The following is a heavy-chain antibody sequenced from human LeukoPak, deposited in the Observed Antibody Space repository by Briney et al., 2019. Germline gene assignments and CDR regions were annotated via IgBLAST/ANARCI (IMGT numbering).Heavy chain of an antibody. CDR2: ISAYNGNT. D-gene: IGHD1-26*01. CDR3: ARDGSGSYTYYYYYGMDV. J-gene: IGHJ6*02. Sequence: ASVKVSFKASGYTFTSYGISWVRQAPGQGLERMGWISAYNGNTNYAQKLQGRVTMTTDTSTSTAYMELRSLRSDDTAVYYCARDGSGSYTYYYYYGMDVWGQGTTVTVSS. V-gene: IGHV1-18*01. CDR1: GYTFTSYG.